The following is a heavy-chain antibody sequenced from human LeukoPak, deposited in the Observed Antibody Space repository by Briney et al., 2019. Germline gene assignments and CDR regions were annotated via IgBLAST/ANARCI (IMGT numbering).Heavy chain of an antibody. CDR2: IYTSGST. CDR1: GGSISSGRYY. D-gene: IGHD1-26*01. CDR3: ARGVGATTSYFDY. Sequence: PSETLSLTCTVTGGSISSGRYYWSWIRKPAGKGLERIGRIYTSGSTNYNPSLKSRVTISVDTSKNQFSLKLSSVTAADTAVYYCARGVGATTSYFDYWGQGTLVTVSS. J-gene: IGHJ4*02. V-gene: IGHV4-61*02.